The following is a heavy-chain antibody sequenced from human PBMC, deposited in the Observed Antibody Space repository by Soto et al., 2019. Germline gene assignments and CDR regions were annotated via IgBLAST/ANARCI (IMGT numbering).Heavy chain of an antibody. Sequence: QVQLVQSGAEVREPGSSVKVSCEASGGTFRSYAINWVRQAPGQGLEWMGGIIPMFGKPNYAEKFLGRVTIRADESTGTAYMEVTRLKSEDTAVYYCARSMETNYFYCMDVWGLGTTVTVSS. J-gene: IGHJ6*02. V-gene: IGHV1-69*01. D-gene: IGHD2-8*01. CDR1: GGTFRSYA. CDR2: IIPMFGKP. CDR3: ARSMETNYFYCMDV.